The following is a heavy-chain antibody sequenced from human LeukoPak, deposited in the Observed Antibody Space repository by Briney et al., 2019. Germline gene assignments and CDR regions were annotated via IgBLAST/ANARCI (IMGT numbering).Heavy chain of an antibody. CDR1: GFTFSSYA. CDR2: ISGSGGST. D-gene: IGHD6-6*01. V-gene: IGHV3-23*01. CDR3: AKDIRRQGSSSPTPGDY. Sequence: GGSLRLSCAASGFTFSSYAMSWVRQAPGKGLEWVSAISGSGGSTYYADSVKGRFTISRDNSKNTLYLQMNSLRAEDTAVYYCAKDIRRQGSSSPTPGDYWGQGTLVTVSS. J-gene: IGHJ4*02.